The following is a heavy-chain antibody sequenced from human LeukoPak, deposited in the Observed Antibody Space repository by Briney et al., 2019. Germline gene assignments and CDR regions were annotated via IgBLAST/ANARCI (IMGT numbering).Heavy chain of an antibody. CDR2: IHYSGSF. J-gene: IGHJ5*02. CDR3: AREVCDAGTCWFDP. CDR1: GGSISSYY. V-gene: IGHV4-59*01. Sequence: SETLSLTCTVAGGSISSYYWSWIRQPPGKGLEWIGSIHYSGSFDYNPSLKSRVSISVDTSKKQFTLKLSSVTAADTAVYYCAREVCDAGTCWFDPWGQGTLVTVSS. D-gene: IGHD6-13*01.